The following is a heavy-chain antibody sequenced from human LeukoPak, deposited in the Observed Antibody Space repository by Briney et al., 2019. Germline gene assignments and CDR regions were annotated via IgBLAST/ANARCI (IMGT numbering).Heavy chain of an antibody. V-gene: IGHV1-69*04. J-gene: IGHJ4*02. CDR3: ARDPFGYSYGQRTNYFDY. Sequence: SVTVSCKASGGTFIIYTISWVRQAPGQGLEWMGRIIPILGVANYAQKFQGRVTITADKSTSTAYMELSSLRSEDTAVYYCARDPFGYSYGQRTNYFDYWGQGTLVTVSS. CDR1: GGTFIIYT. CDR2: IIPILGVA. D-gene: IGHD5-18*01.